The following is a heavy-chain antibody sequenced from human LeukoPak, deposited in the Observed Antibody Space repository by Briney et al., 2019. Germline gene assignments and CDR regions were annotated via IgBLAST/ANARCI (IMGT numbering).Heavy chain of an antibody. Sequence: PEGSLRLSCAASGFIFSSYGFHWVRQAPGKGLEWVTFIRYDGNNKYYADSVKGRFTISRDNSKNTVYLQMNSLRTEDTAVYYCAKERTRVSGGWTWGQGTLVTVSS. J-gene: IGHJ5*02. CDR2: IRYDGNNK. CDR3: AKERTRVSGGWT. V-gene: IGHV3-30*02. CDR1: GFIFSSYG. D-gene: IGHD5/OR15-5a*01.